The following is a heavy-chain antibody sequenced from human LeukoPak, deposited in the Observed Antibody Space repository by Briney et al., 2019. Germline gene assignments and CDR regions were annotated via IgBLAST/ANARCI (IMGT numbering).Heavy chain of an antibody. CDR3: ARCSPSRTNSNSYYFETTKKNAFDI. Sequence: GASVKVSCKASGYTFTSYGISWVRQAPGQGLEWMGWISAYSGEKDYAQKFQDRVTMTTDTTTKTAYMELRNLKSDDTAFYYCARCSPSRTNSNSYYFETTKKNAFDIWGQGTMVTVSS. CDR2: ISAYSGEK. V-gene: IGHV1-18*01. J-gene: IGHJ3*02. CDR1: GYTFTSYG. D-gene: IGHD3-22*01.